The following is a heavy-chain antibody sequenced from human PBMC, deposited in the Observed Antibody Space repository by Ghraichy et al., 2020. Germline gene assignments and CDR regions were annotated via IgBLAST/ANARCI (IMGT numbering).Heavy chain of an antibody. Sequence: SETLSLTCTVSGGSVSSGSYYWSWIRQPPGKGLEWIGYIYYSGSTNYNPSLKSRVTISVDTSKNQFSLKLSSVTAADTAVYYCARDTYSSGWYSDAFDIWGQGTMVTVSS. CDR3: ARDTYSSGWYSDAFDI. V-gene: IGHV4-61*01. D-gene: IGHD6-19*01. CDR2: IYYSGST. CDR1: GGSVSSGSYY. J-gene: IGHJ3*02.